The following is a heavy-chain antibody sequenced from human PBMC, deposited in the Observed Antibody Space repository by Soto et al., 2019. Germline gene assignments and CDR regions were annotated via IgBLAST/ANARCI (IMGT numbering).Heavy chain of an antibody. CDR1: GFTFSSYG. J-gene: IGHJ6*02. CDR2: IWYDGSNK. D-gene: IGHD3-3*01. Sequence: PGGSLILSCAASGFTFSSYGMHWVRQAPGKGLEWVAVIWYDGSNKYYADSVKGRFTISRDNSKNTLYLQMNSLRAEDTAVYYCARAPDLNTITYGMDVWGQGTTVTVSS. V-gene: IGHV3-33*01. CDR3: ARAPDLNTITYGMDV.